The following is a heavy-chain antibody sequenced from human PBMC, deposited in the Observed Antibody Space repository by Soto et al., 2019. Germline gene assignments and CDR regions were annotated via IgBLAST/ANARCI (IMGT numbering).Heavy chain of an antibody. D-gene: IGHD4-17*01. CDR1: GVTFSSYW. J-gene: IGHJ6*03. Sequence: GGSLRLSCAASGVTFSSYWMSWVRQAPGKGLEWVANIKQDGSEKYYVDSVKGRFTISRDNAKNSLYLQMNSLRAEDTAVYYCAREGYGDYVYYYYYYMDVWGKETTVTVSS. CDR3: AREGYGDYVYYYYYYMDV. CDR2: IKQDGSEK. V-gene: IGHV3-7*01.